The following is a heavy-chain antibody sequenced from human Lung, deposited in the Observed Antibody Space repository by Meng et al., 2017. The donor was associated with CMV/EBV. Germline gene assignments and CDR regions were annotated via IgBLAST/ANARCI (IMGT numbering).Heavy chain of an antibody. CDR2: MNPNSGNT. V-gene: IGHV1-8*03. Sequence: ASXXVSXKASGYTFTSYDINWVRQATGQGLEWMRWMNPNSGNTGYAQKFQGRVTITRNTSISTAYMELSSLRSEDTAVYYCARVYTCRDDFWRNCYYYGMDVXGHGXTVTVSS. D-gene: IGHD3-3*01. CDR1: GYTFTSYD. CDR3: ARVYTCRDDFWRNCYYYGMDV. J-gene: IGHJ6*02.